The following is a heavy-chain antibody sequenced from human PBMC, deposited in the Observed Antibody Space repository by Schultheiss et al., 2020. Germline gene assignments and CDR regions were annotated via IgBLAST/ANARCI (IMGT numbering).Heavy chain of an antibody. J-gene: IGHJ4*02. D-gene: IGHD5-12*01. V-gene: IGHV3-73*01. CDR3: TSPGGYAGY. Sequence: GESLKISCAASGFTFSSYGMHWVRQASGKGLEWVGRIRSKANSYATAYAASVKGRFTISRDDSKNTAYLQMNSLKTEDTAVYYCTSPGGYAGYWGQGTLVTVS. CDR1: GFTFSSYG. CDR2: IRSKANSYAT.